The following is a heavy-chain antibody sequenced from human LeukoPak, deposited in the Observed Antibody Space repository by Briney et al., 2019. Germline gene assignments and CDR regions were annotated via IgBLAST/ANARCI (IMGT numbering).Heavy chain of an antibody. J-gene: IGHJ4*02. CDR1: GGSISNTNW. V-gene: IGHV4-4*02. CDR2: ISLTGLT. Sequence: TSETLSLTCGVSGGSISNTNWWSWVRQPPGQGLEWIGEISLTGLTHYNPSLESRVTVSLDKSKNQLSLNLTPVTAADTAVYYCSRENGAFSPVGYWGQGTLVTVLS. D-gene: IGHD2-8*01. CDR3: SRENGAFSPVGY.